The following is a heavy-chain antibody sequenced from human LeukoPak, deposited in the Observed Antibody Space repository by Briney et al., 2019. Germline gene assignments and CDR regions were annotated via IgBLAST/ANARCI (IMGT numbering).Heavy chain of an antibody. D-gene: IGHD4-17*01. CDR3: ARRYGDYGYFQH. V-gene: IGHV4-59*08. CDR1: GGSISSYY. CDR2: IYYSGST. J-gene: IGHJ1*01. Sequence: PSETLSLTCTVSGGSISSYYWSWIRQPPGKGLEWIGYIYYSGSTNYNPSLKSRVTISVDTSKNQFSLKLSSVTAADTAVYYCARRYGDYGYFQHWGQGTLVTVSS.